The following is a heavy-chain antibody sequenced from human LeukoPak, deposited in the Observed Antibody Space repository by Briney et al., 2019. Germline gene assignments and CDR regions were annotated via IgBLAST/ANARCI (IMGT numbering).Heavy chain of an antibody. CDR3: AKSGTSLNYYYYYMDV. Sequence: GGSLRLSCAASGFTFSSYAMSWVRQAPGKGLEWVSAISGSGGSTYYADSVKGRFTISRDNSKNTLYLQMNSLRAEDTAVYYCAKSGTSLNYYYYYMDVWGKGTTDTVSS. D-gene: IGHD6-13*01. CDR1: GFTFSSYA. V-gene: IGHV3-23*01. CDR2: ISGSGGST. J-gene: IGHJ6*03.